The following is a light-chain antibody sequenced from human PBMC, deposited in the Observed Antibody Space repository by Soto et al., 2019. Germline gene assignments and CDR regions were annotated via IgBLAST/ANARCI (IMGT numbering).Light chain of an antibody. J-gene: IGKJ5*01. CDR3: QQYNNWPIT. V-gene: IGKV3-15*01. CDR2: SAS. CDR1: QSVSTN. Sequence: IVMTQAPATLSVSPGERSTLSCRAIQSVSTNLVWYQQKPGKAPGLLIHSASTRAAGIPERFSGSGSGTEFTLTTSSLQPEDFAVYYCQQYNNWPITFGQGTRLEIK.